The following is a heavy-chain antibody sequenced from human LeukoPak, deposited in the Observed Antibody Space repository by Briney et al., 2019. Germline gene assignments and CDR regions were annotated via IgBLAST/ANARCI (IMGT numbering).Heavy chain of an antibody. D-gene: IGHD3-9*01. CDR3: AKWGGYDVLTGYYVPDY. V-gene: IGHV3-23*01. Sequence: GASLRLSCAASGFTFSNYAMSWVRQAPGKGLEWVSAILGSGGSTYYADSVKGRFTVSRDNSKSTLYLQMNSLRAEDTALYYCAKWGGYDVLTGYYVPDYWGQGTLVTVSS. CDR2: ILGSGGST. J-gene: IGHJ4*02. CDR1: GFTFSNYA.